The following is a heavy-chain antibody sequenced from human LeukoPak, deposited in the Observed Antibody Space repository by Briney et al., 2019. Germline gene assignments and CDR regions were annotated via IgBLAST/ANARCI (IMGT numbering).Heavy chain of an antibody. Sequence: ASVKVSCKASGYTFTGYYMHWVRQAPGQGLEWMGWINPNSGGTNYAQKFQGRVTMTRDTSISTAYMELSRLRSDDTAVYYCARGDVLDSSVYNWFDPWGQGTLVIVSS. CDR1: GYTFTGYY. V-gene: IGHV1-2*02. J-gene: IGHJ5*02. D-gene: IGHD3-22*01. CDR3: ARGDVLDSSVYNWFDP. CDR2: INPNSGGT.